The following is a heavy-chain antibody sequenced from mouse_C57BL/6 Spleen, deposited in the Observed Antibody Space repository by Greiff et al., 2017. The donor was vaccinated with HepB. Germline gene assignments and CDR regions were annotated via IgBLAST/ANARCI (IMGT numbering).Heavy chain of an antibody. Sequence: QVQLQQPGAELVKPGASVKLSCKASGYTFTSYWMQWVKQRPGQGLEWIGEIDPSDSYTNYNQKFKGKATLTVDTSSSTAYMQLSSLTSEDSAVYNSATITTVVGGYWGQGTTLTVSS. D-gene: IGHD1-1*01. V-gene: IGHV1-50*01. J-gene: IGHJ2*01. CDR1: GYTFTSYW. CDR3: ATITTVVGGY. CDR2: IDPSDSYT.